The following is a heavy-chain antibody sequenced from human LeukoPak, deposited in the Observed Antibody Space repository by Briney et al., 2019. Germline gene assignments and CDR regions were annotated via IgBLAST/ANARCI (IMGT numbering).Heavy chain of an antibody. Sequence: GGSLRLSCAASGFTFSSYWMSWVRQAPGKGLEWVANMKQDGSEKYYVDSVKGRFTISRDNAKNTLYLQMNSLRAEDTAVYYCASSPLLRAFDIWGQGTMVTVSS. CDR2: MKQDGSEK. V-gene: IGHV3-7*01. J-gene: IGHJ3*02. CDR3: ASSPLLRAFDI. CDR1: GFTFSSYW.